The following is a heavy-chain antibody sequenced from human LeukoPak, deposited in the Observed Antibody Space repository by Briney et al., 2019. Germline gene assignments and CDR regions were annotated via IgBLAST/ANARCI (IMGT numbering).Heavy chain of an antibody. V-gene: IGHV3-7*03. D-gene: IGHD3-10*01. CDR3: AKDNGAGLLWFGELLLGPFDY. Sequence: GGSLRLSCAAAGFTFSSYWMSWVRQAPGKGLEWVANIKQDGSEKYYVDSVKGRFTISRHNAKNSLYLQMNSLRAEDTALYYCAKDNGAGLLWFGELLLGPFDYWGQGTLVTVSS. J-gene: IGHJ4*02. CDR1: GFTFSSYW. CDR2: IKQDGSEK.